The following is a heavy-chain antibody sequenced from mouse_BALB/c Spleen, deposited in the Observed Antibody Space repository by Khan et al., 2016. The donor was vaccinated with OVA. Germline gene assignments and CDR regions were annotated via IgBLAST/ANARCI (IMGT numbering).Heavy chain of an antibody. V-gene: IGHV1S41*01. CDR3: ARSNYYGSGLYAMDY. J-gene: IGHJ4*01. CDR1: GYTFTSYW. Sequence: DLVKPGASVKLSCKASGYTFTSYWINWTKQRPGQGLEWIGQIAPGSDSSYYSEMFKGKATLTVDTSSSTAYIQLSSLSSEDSAVYFCARSNYYGSGLYAMDYWGQGTSVTVSS. D-gene: IGHD1-1*01. CDR2: IAPGSDSS.